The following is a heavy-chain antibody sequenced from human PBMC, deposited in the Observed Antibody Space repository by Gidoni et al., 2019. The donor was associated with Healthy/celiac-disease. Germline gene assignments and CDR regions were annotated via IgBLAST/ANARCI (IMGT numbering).Heavy chain of an antibody. Sequence: SSYGMHWVRQAPGKGLEWVAVISYDGSNKYYADSVKGRFTISRDNSKNTLYLQMNSLRAEDTAVYYCAKPIAARPAQYYFDYWGQGTLVTVSS. CDR2: ISYDGSNK. V-gene: IGHV3-30*18. J-gene: IGHJ4*02. D-gene: IGHD6-6*01. CDR1: SSYG. CDR3: AKPIAARPAQYYFDY.